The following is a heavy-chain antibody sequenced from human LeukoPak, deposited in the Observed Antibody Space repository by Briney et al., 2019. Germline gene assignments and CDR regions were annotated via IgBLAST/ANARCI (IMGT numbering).Heavy chain of an antibody. Sequence: PGGSLRLSCAASGFTFSSYAMHWVRQAPGKGLEWVAVISYDGSNKYYTDSVKGRFTISRDNSKNTLYLQMNSLRAEDTAVYYCAKSSSYYDCRGYYSPDYFDYWGQGTLVTVSS. CDR1: GFTFSSYA. CDR2: ISYDGSNK. V-gene: IGHV3-30*18. D-gene: IGHD3-22*01. J-gene: IGHJ4*02. CDR3: AKSSSYYDCRGYYSPDYFDY.